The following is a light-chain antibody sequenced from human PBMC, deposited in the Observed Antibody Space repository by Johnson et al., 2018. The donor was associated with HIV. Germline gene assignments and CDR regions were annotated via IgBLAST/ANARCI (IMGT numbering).Light chain of an antibody. V-gene: IGLV1-51*01. Sequence: QSALTQPPSVSAAPGQRVTRSYSGSSSNIGNNFVSWYQQLPGTAPKLLIYDNNKRPSGIPDRFSGSKSGTSATLVITGLQTGDEADYYCGTWDSSLSAPYIFGTGTKVTVL. CDR3: GTWDSSLSAPYI. CDR2: DNN. J-gene: IGLJ1*01. CDR1: SSNIGNNF.